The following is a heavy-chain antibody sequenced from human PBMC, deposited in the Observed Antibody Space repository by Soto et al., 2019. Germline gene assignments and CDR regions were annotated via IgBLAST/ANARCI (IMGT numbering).Heavy chain of an antibody. Sequence: QVQLVESGGGVVQPGRSLRLSCAASGFNFRTYGMHWVRQAPGKGLEWVAVIWSDGSDYRQLDSVKGRFTISRDNVKNILYLEMKSLRAEDTGVYYCARDHSYGMGVWGQGTTVTVS. CDR3: ARDHSYGMGV. J-gene: IGHJ6*02. CDR1: GFNFRTYG. V-gene: IGHV3-33*01. CDR2: IWSDGSDY.